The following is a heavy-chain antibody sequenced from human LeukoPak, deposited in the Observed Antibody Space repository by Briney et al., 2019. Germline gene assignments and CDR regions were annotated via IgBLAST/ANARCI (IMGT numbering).Heavy chain of an antibody. CDR3: ARGGLYCGGDCYVDH. CDR2: INHSGST. Sequence: PSETLSLTCAVYGGSFSPYYWSWIRQPPEKGLEWIGAINHSGSTNYNPSLKSRVTISVDTSKNQFSLKLSSVTAADTAVYYCARGGLYCGGDCYVDHWGQGSLVTVSS. J-gene: IGHJ4*02. CDR1: GGSFSPYY. V-gene: IGHV4-34*01. D-gene: IGHD2-21*02.